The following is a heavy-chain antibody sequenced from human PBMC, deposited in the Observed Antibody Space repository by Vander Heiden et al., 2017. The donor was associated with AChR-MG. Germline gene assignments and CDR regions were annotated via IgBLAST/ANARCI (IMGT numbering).Heavy chain of an antibody. Sequence: EVQLVESGGGLVQPGRSLRLSCAASGFTFDDYAMHWVRQAPGKGLEWVSGISWNSGSIGYADSVKGRFTISRDNAKNSLYLQMNSLRAEDTALYYCAKSGKTGYYYYTMDVWGQGTTVTVSS. CDR1: GFTFDDYA. CDR2: ISWNSGSI. J-gene: IGHJ6*02. V-gene: IGHV3-9*01. D-gene: IGHD6-13*01. CDR3: AKSGKTGYYYYTMDV.